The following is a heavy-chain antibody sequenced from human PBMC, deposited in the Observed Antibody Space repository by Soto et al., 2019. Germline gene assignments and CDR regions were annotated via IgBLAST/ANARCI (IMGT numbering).Heavy chain of an antibody. V-gene: IGHV4-59*01. CDR2: IYYSGST. CDR3: ARGSGFWDAFDI. Sequence: SETLSLTCTVSGGSISSYYWSWIRQPPGKGLEWIGYIYYSGSTNYNPSLKSRVTISVDTSKNQFSLKLSSVTAADTAVYYCARGSGFWDAFDIWGQGTMVTVSS. CDR1: GGSISSYY. J-gene: IGHJ3*02. D-gene: IGHD3-3*01.